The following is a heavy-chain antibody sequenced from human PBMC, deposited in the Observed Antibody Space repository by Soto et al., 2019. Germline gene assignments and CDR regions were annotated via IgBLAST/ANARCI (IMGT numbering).Heavy chain of an antibody. J-gene: IGHJ4*02. CDR3: VKDPGSGGYDPIDY. CDR1: GFTCSNFG. CDR2: VTYDGTNK. Sequence: GGSLRLSCAASGFTCSNFGMHWVRQAPDTGLDWVAAVTYDGTNKYYADSVKGRFTISRDNSKNTLYLQMSSLRAEDTAVYYCVKDPGSGGYDPIDYCGQGTLVTVSS. D-gene: IGHD5-12*01. V-gene: IGHV3-30*18.